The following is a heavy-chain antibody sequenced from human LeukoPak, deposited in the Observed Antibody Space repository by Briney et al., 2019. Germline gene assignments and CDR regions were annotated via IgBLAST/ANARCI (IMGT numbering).Heavy chain of an antibody. D-gene: IGHD6-13*01. CDR2: ISGSSTYI. CDR3: ASDPLSSSSFDY. V-gene: IGHV3-21*01. CDR1: GFTFSNYS. J-gene: IGHJ4*02. Sequence: GGSLRLSCAASGFTFSNYSMNWVRQAPGKGLEWVSSISGSSTYIFYAHSVTGRFTISRDTAKNSLYLQINSLRAEDTAVYYCASDPLSSSSFDYWGQGTLVTVSS.